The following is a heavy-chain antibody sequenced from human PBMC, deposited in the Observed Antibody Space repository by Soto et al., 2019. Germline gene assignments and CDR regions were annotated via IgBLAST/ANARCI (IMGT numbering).Heavy chain of an antibody. V-gene: IGHV4-31*03. Sequence: QVQLQESGPGLVKPSQTLSLTCTVSGGSISSGVYYWSWIRPHPGKGLEWIGYIYYSGRTYYKQSLKSRVTKSVDTPKNQFSVNVSSVTAADTAVYYCARSVFPWGRGTLVTVSS. J-gene: IGHJ5*02. CDR2: IYYSGRT. CDR3: ARSVFP. CDR1: GGSISSGVYY.